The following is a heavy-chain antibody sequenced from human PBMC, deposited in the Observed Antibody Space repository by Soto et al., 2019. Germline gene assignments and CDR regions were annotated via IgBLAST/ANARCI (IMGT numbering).Heavy chain of an antibody. D-gene: IGHD6-6*01. CDR3: ARGVTIAARRNHNWFDP. J-gene: IGHJ5*02. Sequence: QVQLQQWGAGLLKPSETLSITCAVYGGSFSGYYWSWIRQPPGKGLEWIVEINHCGSTNYNPALECRFTISVDTSKHQLSLKLISVTAADTAVYYCARGVTIAARRNHNWFDPWGQGTLVTVSS. CDR2: INHCGST. V-gene: IGHV4-34*01. CDR1: GGSFSGYY.